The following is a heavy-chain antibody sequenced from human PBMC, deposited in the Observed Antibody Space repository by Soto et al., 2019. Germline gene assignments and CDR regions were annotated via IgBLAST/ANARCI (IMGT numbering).Heavy chain of an antibody. CDR2: ISAYNGNT. CDR1: GYTFTSYG. CDR3: ARGITIFGVVIMQPDY. D-gene: IGHD3-3*01. V-gene: IGHV1-18*01. J-gene: IGHJ4*02. Sequence: QVQLVQSGAEVKKPGASVKVTCKASGYTFTSYGISWVRQAPGQGLEWMGWISAYNGNTNYAPKHQRRVTITTATSTGKAYMELRSLRSDDTAVYYCARGITIFGVVIMQPDYWGQGTLVTVSS.